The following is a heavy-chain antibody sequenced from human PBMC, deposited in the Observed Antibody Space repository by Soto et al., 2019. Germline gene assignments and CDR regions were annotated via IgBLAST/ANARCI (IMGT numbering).Heavy chain of an antibody. CDR1: GGTFSSYT. D-gene: IGHD5-12*01. CDR2: IIPILGIA. J-gene: IGHJ4*02. CDR3: SRVGCEYSCYDL. V-gene: IGHV1-69*02. Sequence: QVQLVQSGAEVKKPGSSVKVSCKASGGTFSSYTISWVRQAPGQGLEWMGRIIPILGIANYAQKFQGRVTITSDKSMSTAYMELSRLRSEDTAGYYCSRVGCEYSCYDLWGQGTMVTVSS.